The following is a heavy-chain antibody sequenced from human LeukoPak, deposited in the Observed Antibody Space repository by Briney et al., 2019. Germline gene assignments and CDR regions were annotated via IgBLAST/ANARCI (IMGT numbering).Heavy chain of an antibody. V-gene: IGHV4-59*01. CDR3: ASASAGYSSGWYGWFDP. J-gene: IGHJ5*02. CDR2: IYYSGST. CDR1: GGSISSYY. D-gene: IGHD6-19*01. Sequence: SETLSLTCTVSGGSISSYYWGWIRQPPGKGLEWVGYIYYSGSTNYNPSLKSRVTISVDTSKNQFSLKLSSVTAADTAVYYCASASAGYSSGWYGWFDPWGQGTLVTVSS.